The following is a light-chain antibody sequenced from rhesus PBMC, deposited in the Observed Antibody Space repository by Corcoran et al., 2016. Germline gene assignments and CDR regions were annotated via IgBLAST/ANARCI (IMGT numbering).Light chain of an antibody. CDR1: QSLLHSNGNTY. CDR3: VQAIAFPYS. Sequence: DIVMTQTPLSLPITPGEPASISCRSSQSLLHSNGNTYLHWYLQKPGQSPQLLVYGGSNRASGVPDRFSGSGAGTDFTMKISKVVAEDVGVYYCVQAIAFPYSFGQGTKVEIK. J-gene: IGKJ2*01. CDR2: GGS. V-gene: IGKV2-72*01.